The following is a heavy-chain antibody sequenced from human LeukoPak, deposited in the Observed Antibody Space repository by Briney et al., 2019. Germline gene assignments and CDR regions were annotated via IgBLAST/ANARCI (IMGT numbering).Heavy chain of an antibody. CDR1: GFTFSSYA. J-gene: IGHJ4*02. Sequence: GGSLRLSCAASGFTFSSYAMHWVRQAPGKGLEWVAVISYDGSNKYYADSVKGRFTISRGNSKNTLYLQMNSLRAEDTAVYYCARDWQQLAFDYWGQGTLVTVSS. V-gene: IGHV3-30*04. D-gene: IGHD6-13*01. CDR3: ARDWQQLAFDY. CDR2: ISYDGSNK.